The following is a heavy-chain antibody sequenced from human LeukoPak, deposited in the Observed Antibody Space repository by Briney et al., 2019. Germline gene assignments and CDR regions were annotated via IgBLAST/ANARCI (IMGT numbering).Heavy chain of an antibody. V-gene: IGHV3-21*01. CDR2: ISSSSTNI. CDR1: GFTFSSYG. Sequence: PGRSLRLSCAASGFTFSSYGMHWVRQAPGKGLEWVSYISSSSTNIYYTDSVKGRFTISRDNAKNSLYLQMNSLRAEDTAVYYCAKDQSSTSLDAFDIWGQGTMVTVSS. J-gene: IGHJ3*02. D-gene: IGHD2-2*01. CDR3: AKDQSSTSLDAFDI.